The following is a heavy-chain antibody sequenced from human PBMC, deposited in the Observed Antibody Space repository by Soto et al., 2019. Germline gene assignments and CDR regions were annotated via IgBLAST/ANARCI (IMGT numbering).Heavy chain of an antibody. V-gene: IGHV3-7*01. CDR3: ARERSAYCGGDCSNYFDY. CDR2: IKQDGSEK. J-gene: IGHJ4*02. Sequence: GGSLRLSCAASGFTFSSYWMSWVRQAPGKGLEWVANIKQDGSEKYYVDSVKGRFTISRDNAKNSLYLQMNSLRAEDTAVYYCARERSAYCGGDCSNYFDYWGQGTLVTVSS. CDR1: GFTFSSYW. D-gene: IGHD2-21*02.